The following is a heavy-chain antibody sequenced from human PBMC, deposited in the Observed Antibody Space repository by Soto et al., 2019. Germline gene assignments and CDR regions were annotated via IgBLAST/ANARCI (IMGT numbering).Heavy chain of an antibody. CDR3: AREYYDISGYYQGSHFDF. Sequence: NPSETLSLTCTVSGGSISTYFWSWIRQPAGKGLEWIGHIYSSGSTNYNPSLKSRVTMSVDTSKNQFSLKLSSVTAADTAVYYCAREYYDISGYYQGSHFDFWGQGTLVTVSS. J-gene: IGHJ4*02. CDR2: IYSSGST. V-gene: IGHV4-4*07. D-gene: IGHD3-22*01. CDR1: GGSISTYF.